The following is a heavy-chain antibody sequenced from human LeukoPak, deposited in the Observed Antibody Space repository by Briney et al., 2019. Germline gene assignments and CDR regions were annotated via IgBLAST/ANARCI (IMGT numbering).Heavy chain of an antibody. CDR1: GFTFSSYE. D-gene: IGHD3/OR15-3a*01. V-gene: IGHV3-48*03. Sequence: PGGSLRLSCAASGFTFSSYEMNWVRQAPGKGLEWVSYISSSGSTIYYADSVKGRFTISRDNAKNSLYLQMNSLRAEDTAVYYCARTNGLKKMGYFDYWGQGTLVTVSS. CDR3: ARTNGLKKMGYFDY. J-gene: IGHJ4*02. CDR2: ISSSGSTI.